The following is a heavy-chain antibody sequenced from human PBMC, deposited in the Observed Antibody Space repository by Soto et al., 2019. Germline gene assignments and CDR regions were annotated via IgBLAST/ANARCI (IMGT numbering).Heavy chain of an antibody. V-gene: IGHV1-69*02. CDR3: ARGIEVDEKTSDVFDI. CDR2: IIPILGIA. Sequence: QVQLVQSGAEVKKPGSSVKVSCKASGGTFNTYTISWLRQAPGQRLEWMGRIIPILGIAKYAQKLQCRVTITAAKSKRTAYLALSSLRSEYSGVYYFARGIEVDEKTSDVFDIWGQGTMVTVSS. CDR1: GGTFNTYT. J-gene: IGHJ3*02. D-gene: IGHD6-19*01.